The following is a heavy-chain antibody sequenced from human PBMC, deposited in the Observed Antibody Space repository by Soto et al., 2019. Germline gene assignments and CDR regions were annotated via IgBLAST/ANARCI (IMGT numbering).Heavy chain of an antibody. Sequence: QVQLMQSGAEVKKPGSSVKVPCKASGGTFSTSAISWVRQAPGEGLEWVGGIMPVFATPDYAQKFQGRVTISADESTTTADLELTSLTTDDTAVYYCARDKDRQQLGGNYYYILDVWGQGTAITVSS. J-gene: IGHJ6*02. CDR2: IMPVFATP. CDR3: ARDKDRQQLGGNYYYILDV. V-gene: IGHV1-69*12. D-gene: IGHD3-3*02. CDR1: GGTFSTSA.